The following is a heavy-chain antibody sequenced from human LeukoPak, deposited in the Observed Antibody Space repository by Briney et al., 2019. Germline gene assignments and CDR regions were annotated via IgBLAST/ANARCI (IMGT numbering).Heavy chain of an antibody. D-gene: IGHD6-13*01. CDR3: ARHRGYSSSWYRGWYYFDY. J-gene: IGHJ4*02. CDR1: GGSISSSNW. CDR2: IYHSGST. Sequence: SETLSLTCAVSGGSISSSNWWSWVRQPPGKGLEWIGEIYHSGSTNYNPSLKSRVTISVDTSKNQFSLKLSSVTAADTAVYYCARHRGYSSSWYRGWYYFDYWGQGTLVTVSS. V-gene: IGHV4-4*02.